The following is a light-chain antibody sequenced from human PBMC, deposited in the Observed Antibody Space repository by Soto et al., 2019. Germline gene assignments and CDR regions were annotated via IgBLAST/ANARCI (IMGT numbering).Light chain of an antibody. J-gene: IGLJ2*01. CDR3: SSYTTSSGV. CDR1: SSDVGGYNY. CDR2: DVS. Sequence: QSVLTQPASVSGSPGQSITMSCTGTSSDVGGYNYVSWYQQHPGKAPKLLIYDVSNRPSGVSNRFSGSKSGNTASLTISGLQAEDEADYYCSSYTTSSGVFGGGTQLDRP. V-gene: IGLV2-14*01.